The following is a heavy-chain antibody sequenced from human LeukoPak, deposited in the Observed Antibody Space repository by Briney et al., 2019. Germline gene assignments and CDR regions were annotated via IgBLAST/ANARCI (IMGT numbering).Heavy chain of an antibody. CDR2: IYYSGST. CDR3: ARGGYFDYFDY. CDR1: GGSISSYY. V-gene: IGHV4-59*01. D-gene: IGHD3-9*01. Sequence: SETLSLTCTVSGGSISSYYWSWIRQPPRKGREWIGYIYYSGSTNYNPSLKSRVTISVHTSKNQFSLKLSSVTAADTAVYYCARGGYFDYFDYWGQGTLVTVSS. J-gene: IGHJ4*02.